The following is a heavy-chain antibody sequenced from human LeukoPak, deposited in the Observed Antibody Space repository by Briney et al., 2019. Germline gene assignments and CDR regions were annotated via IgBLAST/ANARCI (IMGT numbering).Heavy chain of an antibody. CDR2: ISSSSSYI. V-gene: IGHV3-21*01. D-gene: IGHD5-18*01. Sequence: PGGSLRLSCAASGFTFSSYAMSWVRQAPGKGLEWVSSISSSSSYIYYADSVKGRFTISRDNAKNSLYLQMNSLRAEDTAVYYCVRELDTAMVFAYYGMDVWGQGTTVTVSS. J-gene: IGHJ6*02. CDR3: VRELDTAMVFAYYGMDV. CDR1: GFTFSSYA.